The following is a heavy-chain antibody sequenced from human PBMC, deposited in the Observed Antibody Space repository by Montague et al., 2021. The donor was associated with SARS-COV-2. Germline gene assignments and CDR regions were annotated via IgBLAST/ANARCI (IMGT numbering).Heavy chain of an antibody. D-gene: IGHD3-22*01. J-gene: IGHJ4*02. CDR2: ISGTGGST. Sequence: YLRLSCAASGFTFGYYAMSWVRQAPGKGLEWVSAISGTGGSTHYADSVRGRFTFSRDNSKNTLYLEMNSLRAEDTAVYYCAKARYDSSGYHFEHWGQGILVTVSS. V-gene: IGHV3-23*01. CDR3: AKARYDSSGYHFEH. CDR1: GFTFGYYA.